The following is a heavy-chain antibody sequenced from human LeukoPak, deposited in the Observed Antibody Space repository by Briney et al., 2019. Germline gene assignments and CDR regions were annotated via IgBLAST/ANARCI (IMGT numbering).Heavy chain of an antibody. CDR3: ARGPHCSSTSCYSEYFHH. CDR1: GGSFSGYY. J-gene: IGHJ1*01. V-gene: IGHV4-34*09. CDR2: INHSGST. Sequence: SSETLSLTCAVYGGSFSGYYWSWIRQPPGKGLEWIGEINHSGSTNYNPSLKSRVTISVDTSRNQFSLKLSSVTAADTAVYYCARGPHCSSTSCYSEYFHHWGQGTLVTVSS. D-gene: IGHD2-2*01.